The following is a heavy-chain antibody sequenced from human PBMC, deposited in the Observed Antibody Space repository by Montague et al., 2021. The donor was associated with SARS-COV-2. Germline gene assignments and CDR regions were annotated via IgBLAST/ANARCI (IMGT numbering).Heavy chain of an antibody. CDR3: ASAPRYSFGFWAY. D-gene: IGHD5-12*01. CDR2: INHSGYT. Sequence: SETLSLTCAVSGASSSNYYWSWIRQSPGKGLEWVGEINHSGYTDXNPSLESRLTISLDSSKKQFSLKMTSVTAADTAIYYCASAPRYSFGFWAYWGQGTLVSGSS. V-gene: IGHV4-34*01. CDR1: GASSSNYY. J-gene: IGHJ4*02.